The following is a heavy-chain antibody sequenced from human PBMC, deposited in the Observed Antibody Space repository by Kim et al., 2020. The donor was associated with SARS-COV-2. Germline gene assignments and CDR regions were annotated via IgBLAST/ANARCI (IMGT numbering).Heavy chain of an antibody. J-gene: IGHJ6*03. D-gene: IGHD2-2*01. Sequence: SETLSLTCTVSGGSISSGGYYWSWIRQHPGKGLEWIGYIYYSGSTYYNPSLKSRVTISVDTSKNQFSLKLSSVTAADTAVYYCVSQLYYYYYMDVWGKGTTVTVSS. CDR3: VSQLYYYYYMDV. CDR2: IYYSGST. V-gene: IGHV4-31*03. CDR1: GGSISSGGYY.